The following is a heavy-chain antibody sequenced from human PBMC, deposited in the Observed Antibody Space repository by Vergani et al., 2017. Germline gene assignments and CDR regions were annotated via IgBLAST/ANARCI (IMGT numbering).Heavy chain of an antibody. D-gene: IGHD5-24*01. V-gene: IGHV4-59*01. CDR1: GGSISSYY. CDR3: ARAVEMATVFDY. Sequence: QVQLQESGPGLVKPSQTLSLTCTVSGGSISSYYWSWIRQPPGKGLEWIGYIYYSGITNYNPSLKSRVTISVDTSKNQFSLKLSSVTAAYTAVYYCARAVEMATVFDYWGQGTLVTVSS. J-gene: IGHJ4*02. CDR2: IYYSGIT.